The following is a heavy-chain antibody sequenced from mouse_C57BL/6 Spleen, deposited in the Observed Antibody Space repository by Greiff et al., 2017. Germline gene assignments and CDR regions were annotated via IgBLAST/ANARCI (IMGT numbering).Heavy chain of an antibody. J-gene: IGHJ1*03. CDR2: IAPNSGGT. Sequence: QVQLQQPGAELVKPGASVKMSCKASGYTFTSYWMHWVKQRPGRGLEWIGRIAPNSGGTKYTEKFKSKATLTVDTPSSTAYMQLSSLTSEDSAVYYCARDGYDGYFDVWGTGTTVTVSS. CDR1: GYTFTSYW. D-gene: IGHD2-2*01. V-gene: IGHV1-72*01. CDR3: ARDGYDGYFDV.